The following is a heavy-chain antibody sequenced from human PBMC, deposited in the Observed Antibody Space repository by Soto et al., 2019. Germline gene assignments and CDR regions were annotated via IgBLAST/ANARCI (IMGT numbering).Heavy chain of an antibody. Sequence: PSETLSLTCTVSGGSISSYYWSWIRQHPGKGLEWIGYIYYSGSTYYNPSLKSRVTISVDTSKNQFSLKLSSVTAADTAVYYCATYITIFRGVIRPQNSFHLRCPGLLVTLSS. V-gene: IGHV4-59*06. D-gene: IGHD3-10*01. J-gene: IGHJ5*02. CDR2: IYYSGST. CDR1: GGSISSYY. CDR3: ATYITIFRGVIRPQNSFHL.